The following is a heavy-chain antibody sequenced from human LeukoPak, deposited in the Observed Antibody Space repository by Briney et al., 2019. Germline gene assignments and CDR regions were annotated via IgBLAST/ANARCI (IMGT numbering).Heavy chain of an antibody. CDR2: INEDGGKT. V-gene: IGHV3-43*02. Sequence: GGPLRLSCAPSGFSFDDYPIHWVRQAPGKGLEWVSLINEDGGKTFYADSVRGRFTISRDNSKNSLYLQMSSLGTEDTALYYCAKEIDTLGTNAFDIWGQGTSVTVSS. D-gene: IGHD2-15*01. CDR1: GFSFDDYP. J-gene: IGHJ3*02. CDR3: AKEIDTLGTNAFDI.